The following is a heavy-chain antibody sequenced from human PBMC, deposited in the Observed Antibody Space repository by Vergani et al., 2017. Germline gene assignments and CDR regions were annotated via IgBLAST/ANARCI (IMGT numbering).Heavy chain of an antibody. Sequence: EVQLLESGGNLVQPGGSLRLSCAASGFTFSSYAMSWVRQAPGKGLEWVSAISGSGGSTYYADSVKGRFTIARDNSKNTLYLQMNSLRAEDTAVYYCTTGILPAQPENPPTVTTAVDYWGQGTLVTVSS. CDR2: ISGSGGST. CDR3: TTGILPAQPENPPTVTTAVDY. V-gene: IGHV3-23*01. CDR1: GFTFSSYA. D-gene: IGHD4-17*01. J-gene: IGHJ4*02.